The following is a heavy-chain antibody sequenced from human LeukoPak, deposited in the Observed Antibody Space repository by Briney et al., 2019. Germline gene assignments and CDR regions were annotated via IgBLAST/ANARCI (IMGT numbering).Heavy chain of an antibody. CDR2: MTPNCGNT. V-gene: IGHV1-8*01. D-gene: IGHD6-25*01. Sequence: ASVKVSCKSSGYTFTSYDINWVRQATGQGLEWMGWMTPNCGNTGYAQKVQGTVTMTRNTSISTAYMELSSLRSEDTAVYYCARSQSKSGYLEWGQGTMVTVSS. J-gene: IGHJ3*01. CDR3: ARSQSKSGYLE. CDR1: GYTFTSYD.